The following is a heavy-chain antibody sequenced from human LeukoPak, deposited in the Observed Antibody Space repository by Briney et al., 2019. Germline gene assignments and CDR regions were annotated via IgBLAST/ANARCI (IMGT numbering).Heavy chain of an antibody. J-gene: IGHJ4*02. CDR1: SHPLVRYG. CDR3: ARTSPLRADY. CDR2: ISGYNGKK. V-gene: IGHV1-18*01. Sequence: ASVKVSCKASSHPLVRYGISWVPQAPGQGLECMGWISGYNGKKNYAQKFEGRVTMTTDTSTSTDYMELRSLRADDTAVYYCARTSPLRADYGGQGTLAVVSS.